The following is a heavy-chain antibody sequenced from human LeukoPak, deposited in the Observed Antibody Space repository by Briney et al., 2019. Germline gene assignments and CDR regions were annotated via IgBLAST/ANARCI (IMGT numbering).Heavy chain of an antibody. CDR1: GFNFFNYD. J-gene: IGHJ3*02. V-gene: IGHV3-23*01. CDR2: ITSGGDNT. Sequence: PGGSLRLSCAASGFNFFNYDMNWVRQAPGKGLEWVSAITSGGDNTYYADSVKGRFTISRDNSKNTLFLQMNSLRAEDTAVYYCAKDAYYYGSGGGAFDIWGQGTMVTVSS. CDR3: AKDAYYYGSGGGAFDI. D-gene: IGHD3-10*01.